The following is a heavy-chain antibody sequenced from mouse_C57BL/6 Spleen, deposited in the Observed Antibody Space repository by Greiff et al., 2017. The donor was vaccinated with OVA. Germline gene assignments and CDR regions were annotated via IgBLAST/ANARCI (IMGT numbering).Heavy chain of an antibody. CDR3: ARHDTTGVDAMDC. CDR2: IWSDGST. Sequence: QVQLQQSGPGLVAPSQSLSITCTVSGFSLTSYGVHWVRQPPGKGLEWLVVIWSDGSTTYNSALKSRLSISKDNSKSQVFLKMNSLQTDDTAMYYCARHDTTGVDAMDCWGQGTSVTVSS. D-gene: IGHD1-1*01. CDR1: GFSLTSYG. J-gene: IGHJ4*01. V-gene: IGHV2-6-1*01.